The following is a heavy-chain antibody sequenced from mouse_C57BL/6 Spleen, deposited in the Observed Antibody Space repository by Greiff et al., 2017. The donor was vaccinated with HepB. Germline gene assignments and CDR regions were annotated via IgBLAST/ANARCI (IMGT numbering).Heavy chain of an antibody. J-gene: IGHJ4*01. CDR2: IDPSDSYT. V-gene: IGHV1-50*01. CDR3: ARREGSAMDY. CDR1: GYTFTSYW. Sequence: QVQLQQPGAELVKPGASVKLSCKASGYTFTSYWMQWVKQRPGQGLEWIGEIDPSDSYTNYNQKFKGKATLTVDTSSSTAYMQLSSLTSEDAAVYYGARREGSAMDYWGQGTSVTVSS.